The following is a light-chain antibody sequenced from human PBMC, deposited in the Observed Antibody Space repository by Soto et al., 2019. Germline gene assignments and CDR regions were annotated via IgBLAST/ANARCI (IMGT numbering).Light chain of an antibody. CDR1: SSDVGSYNL. CDR2: EVT. Sequence: QSALTQPASVSGSPGQSITISCTGTSSDVGSYNLVSWYQQHPGKAPKFMIYEVTKRPSGVSNRFSGSKSGNTASLTISGLQAEDEADYYCCSYAGSVTWVFGGGTKMTVL. V-gene: IGLV2-23*02. J-gene: IGLJ3*02. CDR3: CSYAGSVTWV.